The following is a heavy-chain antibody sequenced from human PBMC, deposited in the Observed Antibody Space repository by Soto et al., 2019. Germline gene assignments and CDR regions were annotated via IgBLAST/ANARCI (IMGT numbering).Heavy chain of an antibody. J-gene: IGHJ5*02. V-gene: IGHV1-18*01. Sequence: QVQLVQSGAEVKKPGASVKVSCKASGYTFTSYGISWVRQAPGQGLEWMGWISAYNGNTNYAQKPQGRVTMTTDTSTSTAYMELRSLRSDDTAVYYCARERRGALTYNWFDPWGQGTLVTVSS. CDR1: GYTFTSYG. CDR2: ISAYNGNT. CDR3: ARERRGALTYNWFDP. D-gene: IGHD3-10*01.